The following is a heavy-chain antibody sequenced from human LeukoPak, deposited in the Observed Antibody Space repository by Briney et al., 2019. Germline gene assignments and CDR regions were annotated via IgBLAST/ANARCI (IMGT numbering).Heavy chain of an antibody. J-gene: IGHJ4*02. CDR3: ARDRWGYSYGGD. D-gene: IGHD5-18*01. CDR1: GFSVNDYY. Sequence: GGSLRLSCAASGFSVNDYYMSRVRQAPGKGLEWVANIKQDGSEKFYVDSVKGRFTISRDNAKYSLYLQMNSLRAEDTAVYYCARDRWGYSYGGDWGQGTLVTVSS. V-gene: IGHV3-7*01. CDR2: IKQDGSEK.